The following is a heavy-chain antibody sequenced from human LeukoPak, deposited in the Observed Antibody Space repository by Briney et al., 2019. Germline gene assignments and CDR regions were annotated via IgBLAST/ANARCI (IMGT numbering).Heavy chain of an antibody. CDR2: IIPILGTA. D-gene: IGHD4-17*01. V-gene: IGHV1-69*10. CDR3: ARDHATVLDY. Sequence: ASVKVSCKASGGTFSSYAISWVRQAPGQGLEWMGGIIPILGTASYAQKFQGRVTITADKSTSTAYMELSSLRSEDTAVYYCARDHATVLDYWGQGTLVTVSS. CDR1: GGTFSSYA. J-gene: IGHJ4*02.